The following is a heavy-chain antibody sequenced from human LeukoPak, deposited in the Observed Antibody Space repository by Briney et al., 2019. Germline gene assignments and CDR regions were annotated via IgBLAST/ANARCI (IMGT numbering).Heavy chain of an antibody. Sequence: SETRSLTCTVSGGSISSSSYYWGWIRQPPGKGLEWIGSIYYSGSTYYNPSLKSRVTISVDTSKNQFSLKLSSVTAADTAVYYCARPTYYDILTGYSVYWYFDLWGRGTLVTVSS. V-gene: IGHV4-39*07. D-gene: IGHD3-9*01. CDR3: ARPTYYDILTGYSVYWYFDL. CDR2: IYYSGST. CDR1: GGSISSSSYY. J-gene: IGHJ2*01.